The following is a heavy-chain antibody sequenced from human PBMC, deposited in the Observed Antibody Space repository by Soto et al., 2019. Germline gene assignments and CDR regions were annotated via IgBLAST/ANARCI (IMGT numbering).Heavy chain of an antibody. J-gene: IGHJ6*02. CDR1: GGSVSSGSYY. D-gene: IGHD1-26*01. V-gene: IGHV4-61*01. CDR2: IYYSGST. Sequence: SETLSLTCTVSGGSVSSGSYYWSWIRQPPGKGLEWIGYIYYSGSTNYNPSLKSRVTISVDTSKNQFSLKLSSVTAADTAVYYCASSPVGAGLVDYYYYGMDVWGQGTTVTVSS. CDR3: ASSPVGAGLVDYYYYGMDV.